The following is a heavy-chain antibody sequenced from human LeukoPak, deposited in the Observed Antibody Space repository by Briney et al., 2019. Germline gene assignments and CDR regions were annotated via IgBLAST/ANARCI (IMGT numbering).Heavy chain of an antibody. CDR3: ARDPDVLVVRGLINDY. J-gene: IGHJ4*02. CDR2: ISAYNGNT. D-gene: IGHD2-8*02. Sequence: ASVKVSCKASGYTFTSYGIGWVRQAPGQGLEWMGCISAYNGNTNYAQKLQGRVTMTTATSTSTAYMELRSLRSDDTAVYYCARDPDVLVVRGLINDYWGQGTLVTASS. V-gene: IGHV1-18*01. CDR1: GYTFTSYG.